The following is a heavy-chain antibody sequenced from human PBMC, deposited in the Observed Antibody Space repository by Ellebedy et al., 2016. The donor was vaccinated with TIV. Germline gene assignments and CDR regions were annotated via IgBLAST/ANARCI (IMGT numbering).Heavy chain of an antibody. J-gene: IGHJ4*02. CDR2: INQDGSAG. D-gene: IGHD6-13*01. V-gene: IGHV3-7*01. CDR3: AGPVAVGTKAFDY. Sequence: GGSLRLSCAASGLTFSRFWMIWVRQAPGKGLEWVANINQDGSAGYYVDSVKGRFTISRDNAKNSLYLQMKSLRAEDTAVYYCAGPVAVGTKAFDYWGQGTLVTVSS. CDR1: GLTFSRFW.